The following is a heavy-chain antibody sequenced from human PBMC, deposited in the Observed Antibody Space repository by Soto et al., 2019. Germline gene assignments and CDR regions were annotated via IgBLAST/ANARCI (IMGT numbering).Heavy chain of an antibody. D-gene: IGHD6-13*01. CDR2: IHYSGST. J-gene: IGHJ6*02. CDR1: GCSIISGDYY. Sequence: SETLSLTCTVSGCSIISGDYYWSCVLQPPGKGLEWIGYIHYSGSTYHNPSLKSRVTISVDTSKNQFSLKLTSVTAADTAVYYCGRAHRDLQQLVHYYYSMNVWGQGTTVTVSS. V-gene: IGHV4-30-4*01. CDR3: GRAHRDLQQLVHYYYSMNV.